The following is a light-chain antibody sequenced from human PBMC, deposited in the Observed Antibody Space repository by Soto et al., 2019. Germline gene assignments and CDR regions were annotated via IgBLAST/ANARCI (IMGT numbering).Light chain of an antibody. Sequence: QSALTQPPSASGSPGQSVTISCTGTFNDVGGYNYVSWYQQHPGKAPKVIIYEVYKRPSGVPERFSGSKSGKTASLTVSGLQADDEADYYCSSFKGTNSFVFGTGTKLTVL. CDR3: SSFKGTNSFV. CDR2: EVY. J-gene: IGLJ1*01. V-gene: IGLV2-8*01. CDR1: FNDVGGYNY.